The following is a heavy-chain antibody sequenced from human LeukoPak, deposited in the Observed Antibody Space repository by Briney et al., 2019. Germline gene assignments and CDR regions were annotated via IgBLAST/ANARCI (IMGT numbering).Heavy chain of an antibody. CDR2: INPNSCGT. CDR3: ARGGYCSSTTCFVLAADFDY. V-gene: IGHV1-2*02. Sequence: ASVKVSCKASGYTFTGYYMHWVRQAPGQGLEWMGWINPNSCGTDYAQKFQGRVNMTRDKSISTAYMELKWLRSDDTAVYYCARGGYCSSTTCFVLAADFDYWGQGTLVTVSS. J-gene: IGHJ4*02. CDR1: GYTFTGYY. D-gene: IGHD2-2*01.